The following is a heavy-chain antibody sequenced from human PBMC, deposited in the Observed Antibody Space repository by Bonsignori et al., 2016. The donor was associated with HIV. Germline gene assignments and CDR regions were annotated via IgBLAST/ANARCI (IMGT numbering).Heavy chain of an antibody. CDR3: ARGGDFWIGSRGNAFDI. Sequence: SETLSLTCTVSGGSISSYYWSWIRQPPGKGLEWIGYIYYSGSTNYNPSLKSRVTISVDTSKNQFSLKLSSVTAADTAVYYCARGGDFWIGSRGNAFDIWGQGTMVTVSS. CDR1: GGSISSYY. V-gene: IGHV4-59*01. D-gene: IGHD3-3*01. J-gene: IGHJ3*02. CDR2: IYYSGST.